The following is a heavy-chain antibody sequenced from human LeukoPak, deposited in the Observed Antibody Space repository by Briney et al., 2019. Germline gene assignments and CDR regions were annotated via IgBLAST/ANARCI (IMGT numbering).Heavy chain of an antibody. CDR1: GGSISSYY. CDR3: ARLTSGFYYYYYYYMDV. Sequence: SETLSLTCTVSGGSISSYYWSWIRQPPGKGLEWIGYIYYSGSTNYNPSLKSRVTISVDTSKNQFSLKLSSVTAADTAVYYCARLTSGFYYYYYYYMDVWGKGTTVTVSS. V-gene: IGHV4-59*01. CDR2: IYYSGST. D-gene: IGHD6-19*01. J-gene: IGHJ6*03.